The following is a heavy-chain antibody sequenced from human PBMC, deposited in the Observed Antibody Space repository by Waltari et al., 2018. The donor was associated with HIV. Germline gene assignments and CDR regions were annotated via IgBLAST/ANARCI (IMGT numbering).Heavy chain of an antibody. CDR2: MDLQGSKK. D-gene: IGHD3-3*01. CDR3: ATFWNGYFDH. V-gene: IGHV3-7*01. CDR1: GFTFSSSW. J-gene: IGHJ4*02. Sequence: EVQLEESGGNLELVQPGGSLRLSCAASGFTFSSSWMCWIRQAPGKRIEWVANMDLQGSKKHYVDSAKGRFTISRDNAKSSLYLQMNSLRADDTAIYYCATFWNGYFDHWGQGTLVTVSS.